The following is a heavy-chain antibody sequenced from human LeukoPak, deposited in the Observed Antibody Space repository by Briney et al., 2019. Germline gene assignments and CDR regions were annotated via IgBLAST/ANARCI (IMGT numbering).Heavy chain of an antibody. CDR1: GFTFSSYG. J-gene: IGHJ4*02. Sequence: GESLRLSCAASGFTFSSYGINWVRQAPGKGLEGVSSIDVGSYAYYANSVKGRFTISRDNAKNSLYLQMNSLRVEDTAVYYCATEGIVGGGAHFDYWGQGTLVTVSS. D-gene: IGHD1-26*01. CDR2: IDVGSYA. V-gene: IGHV3-21*01. CDR3: ATEGIVGGGAHFDY.